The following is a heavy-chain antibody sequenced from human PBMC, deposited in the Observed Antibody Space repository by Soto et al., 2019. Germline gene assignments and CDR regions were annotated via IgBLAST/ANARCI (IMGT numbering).Heavy chain of an antibody. CDR2: IRNKANSYTT. D-gene: IGHD1-26*01. Sequence: EVQLVESGGGLVQPGGSQRLSCAASGFTFSDNYMDWVRQAPGKGLGWVGRIRNKANSYTTDYAASVKGRFTISRDDSKDSLYLQMNSLKTEDTAIYYCARDSGKGAYFDYWGHGTLATVSS. J-gene: IGHJ4*01. V-gene: IGHV3-72*01. CDR3: ARDSGKGAYFDY. CDR1: GFTFSDNY.